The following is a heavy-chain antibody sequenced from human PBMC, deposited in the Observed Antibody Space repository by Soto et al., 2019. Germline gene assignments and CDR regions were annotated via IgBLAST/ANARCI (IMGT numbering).Heavy chain of an antibody. J-gene: IGHJ4*02. CDR2: ISYDGNDK. CDR1: GFIFSSYA. V-gene: IGHV3-30-3*01. D-gene: IGHD6-13*01. CDR3: ARDQNYIAAYYFDS. Sequence: TGGSLRLSCAASGFIFSSYAMHWVRQAPGKGLEWVTVISYDGNDKHYADSVKGRFTISRDNSKNTLFLEMNSLRAEDTAVYYCARDQNYIAAYYFDSWGQGTLVTVSS.